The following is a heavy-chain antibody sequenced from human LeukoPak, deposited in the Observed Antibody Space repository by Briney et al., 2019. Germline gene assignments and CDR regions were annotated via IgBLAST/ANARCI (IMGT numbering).Heavy chain of an antibody. D-gene: IGHD4-17*01. J-gene: IGHJ4*02. V-gene: IGHV1-24*01. CDR3: ATDLHLRSTFDY. CDR2: FDPEDGET. Sequence: ASVKVSCKVSGYTLIELSMHWVRQAPGKGLEWMGGFDPEDGETIYAQKFQGRVTMTEDTSTDTAYMELSSLRSEDTAVYYCATDLHLRSTFDYWGQGTLVTVSS. CDR1: GYTLIELS.